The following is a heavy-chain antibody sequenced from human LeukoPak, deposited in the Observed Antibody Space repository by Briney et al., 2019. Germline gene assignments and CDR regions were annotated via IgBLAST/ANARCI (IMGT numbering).Heavy chain of an antibody. CDR2: ISAYNGNT. V-gene: IGHV1-18*01. J-gene: IGHJ4*02. D-gene: IGHD2-2*01. CDR1: GYTFTSYG. Sequence: GASVKVSCKASGYTFTSYGISWVRQAPGQGLEWMGWISAYNGNTNYAQKLQGRVTMTTDTSTSTAYMELRSLRSDDTAVYYCARVARGDIVVVPAAPDYWGQGTLVTVSS. CDR3: ARVARGDIVVVPAAPDY.